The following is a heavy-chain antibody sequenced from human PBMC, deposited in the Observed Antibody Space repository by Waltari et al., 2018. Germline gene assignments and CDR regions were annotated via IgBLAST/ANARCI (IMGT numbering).Heavy chain of an antibody. J-gene: IGHJ5*02. Sequence: QLQLQESGPRLVKPAETLSLTGTVSGDSVSSGPYFWAWIRQPPGKGLEWLGSMFYSGTTYHNSSLKSRVTISVDTSKNQGSLQLKSVTAADTAVYFCARDRSGTINSFDPWGRGTLVTVSS. V-gene: IGHV4-39*07. CDR1: GDSVSSGPYF. CDR2: MFYSGTT. CDR3: ARDRSGTINSFDP. D-gene: IGHD1-26*01.